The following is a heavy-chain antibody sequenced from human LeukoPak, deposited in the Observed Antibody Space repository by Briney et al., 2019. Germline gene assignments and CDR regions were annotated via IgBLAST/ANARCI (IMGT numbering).Heavy chain of an antibody. J-gene: IGHJ4*02. CDR3: TTDLWG. CDR2: IKSKTDGGTT. CDR1: GFTFSSAW. D-gene: IGHD2-21*01. V-gene: IGHV3-15*01. Sequence: GGSLRLSCAASGFTFSSAWMSWVRQAPGKGLEWVGHIKSKTDGGTTDYAAPVKGRFTISRDDSKNTLYLQMNSLKTEDTAVYYCTTDLWGWGQGTLVTVSS.